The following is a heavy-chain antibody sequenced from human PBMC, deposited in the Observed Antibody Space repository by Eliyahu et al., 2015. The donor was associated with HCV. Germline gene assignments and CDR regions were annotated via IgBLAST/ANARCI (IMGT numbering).Heavy chain of an antibody. Sequence: QTHLEQSGPEVRRPGTXVRVSCKASGLTFPKSAFQWVRQAGGQPLXXMGRXVVGXXDTNXAQRFQERLTISRDMTTSSVYMELSSLRSEDTAVYYCAAGAHFDWYTDSYYLYGSDVWGQGTTVTVAS. CDR1: GLTFPKSA. CDR2: XVVGXXDT. V-gene: IGHV1-58*01. CDR3: AAGAHFDWYTDSYYLYGSDV. D-gene: IGHD3-9*01. J-gene: IGHJ6*02.